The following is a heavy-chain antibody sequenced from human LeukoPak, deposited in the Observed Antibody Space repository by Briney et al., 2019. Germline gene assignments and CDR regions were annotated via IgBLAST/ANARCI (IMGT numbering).Heavy chain of an antibody. V-gene: IGHV1-18*01. J-gene: IGHJ4*02. Sequence: GASVKVSCKASGYTFTSYGISWVRQAPGQGLEWMGWISAYNGNTNYAQKLQGRVTMTTDTSTSTAYMELRSLRSDDTAVYYCARDSLPWGSQGGYYFDYWGQGTLVTVSS. D-gene: IGHD3-16*01. CDR3: ARDSLPWGSQGGYYFDY. CDR2: ISAYNGNT. CDR1: GYTFTSYG.